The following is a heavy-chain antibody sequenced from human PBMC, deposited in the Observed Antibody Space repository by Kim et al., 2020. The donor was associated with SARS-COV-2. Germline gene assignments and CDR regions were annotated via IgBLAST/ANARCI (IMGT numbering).Heavy chain of an antibody. CDR2: IYYSGST. CDR3: ARRQNIRQRDYYYGMDV. CDR1: GGSISSSSYY. D-gene: IGHD3-3*02. Sequence: SETLSLTCTVSGGSISSSSYYWGWIRQPPGKGLEWIGSIYYSGSTYYNPSLKSRVTISVDTSKNQFSLKLSSVTAADTAVYYCARRQNIRQRDYYYGMDVWGQGTTVTVSS. J-gene: IGHJ6*02. V-gene: IGHV4-39*01.